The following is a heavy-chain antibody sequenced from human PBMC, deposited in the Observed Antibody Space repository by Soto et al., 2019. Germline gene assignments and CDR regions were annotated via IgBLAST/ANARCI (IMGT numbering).Heavy chain of an antibody. CDR1: GYTFTSYG. CDR3: ARGFMITFGGVIASEYFQH. CDR2: ISAYNGNT. Sequence: QVQLVQSGAEVKKPGASVKVSCKASGYTFTSYGISWVRQAPGQGLEWMGWISAYNGNTNYAQKLQGRVTMITDPSTSTAYMELRSLRSDDTAVYYCARGFMITFGGVIASEYFQHWGQGTLVTVSS. J-gene: IGHJ1*01. D-gene: IGHD3-16*02. V-gene: IGHV1-18*01.